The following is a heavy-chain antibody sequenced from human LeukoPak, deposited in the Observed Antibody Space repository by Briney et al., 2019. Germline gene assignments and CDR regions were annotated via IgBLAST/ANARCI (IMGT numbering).Heavy chain of an antibody. CDR1: GVSISTYY. V-gene: IGHV4-59*12. D-gene: IGHD2-2*01. Sequence: SETLSLTCTVSGVSISTYYWSWIRQPPGKGLEGIGGVYFNGNTYYNPSLKSRVTISVDRSKNQFSLNLNSVTAADTAVYYCARYGLLGLSEINAFDIWGQGTMVTVSS. J-gene: IGHJ3*02. CDR2: VYFNGNT. CDR3: ARYGLLGLSEINAFDI.